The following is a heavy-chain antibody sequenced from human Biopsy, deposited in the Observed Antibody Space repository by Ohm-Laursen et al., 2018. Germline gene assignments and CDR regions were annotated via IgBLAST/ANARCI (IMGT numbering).Heavy chain of an antibody. CDR1: GGSISDSTYH. CDR3: ARQVDFWSGYVDY. CDR2: IYYSGNT. V-gene: IGHV4-39*01. D-gene: IGHD3-3*01. Sequence: SDTLFLTCTVSGGSISDSTYHWGWIRQSPGKGLEWIGNIYYSGNTDYSPSLKSRVTISVDTSNNQFSLKLRSVTAADTAVYYCARQVDFWSGYVDYWGQGTLVAVSS. J-gene: IGHJ4*02.